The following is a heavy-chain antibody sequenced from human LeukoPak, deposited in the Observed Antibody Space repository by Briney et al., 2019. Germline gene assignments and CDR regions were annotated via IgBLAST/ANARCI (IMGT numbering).Heavy chain of an antibody. CDR3: ARSNRRSWIQLPNWFDP. J-gene: IGHJ5*02. V-gene: IGHV4-34*01. CDR1: GGSFSGYY. Sequence: PSETLSLTCAVYGGSFSGYYWSWIRQPPGKGLEWIGEINHSGSTNYNPSLKSRVTTSVDTSKNQFSLKLSSVTAADTAVYYCARSNRRSWIQLPNWFDPWGQGTLVTVSS. CDR2: INHSGST. D-gene: IGHD5-18*01.